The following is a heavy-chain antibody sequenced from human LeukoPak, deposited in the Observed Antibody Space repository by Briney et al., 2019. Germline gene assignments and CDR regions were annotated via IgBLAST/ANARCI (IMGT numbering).Heavy chain of an antibody. Sequence: GGSLRLSCAASGFTFSSYGMHWVRQAPGKGLEWVAFIRYDGSNKHYADSVKGRFTISRDNSKNTLYLQMNSLRAEDTAVYYCAKEHLRNGDYFDYWGQGTLVTVSS. J-gene: IGHJ4*02. CDR3: AKEHLRNGDYFDY. CDR1: GFTFSSYG. D-gene: IGHD1-1*01. CDR2: IRYDGSNK. V-gene: IGHV3-30*02.